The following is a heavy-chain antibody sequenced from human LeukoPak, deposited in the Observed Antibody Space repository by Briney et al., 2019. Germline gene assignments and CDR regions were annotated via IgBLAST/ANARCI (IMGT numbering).Heavy chain of an antibody. V-gene: IGHV5-51*01. J-gene: IGHJ4*02. D-gene: IGHD5-24*01. Sequence: GESLKISCKGSGYSFSTYWNGWVRQTPGKGLEWMGVIYPGDSHTTYSPSFQDPVTMSADKSISTAYLQWSSLKASDTAIYYCARRGRDGYHQYHPDYWGQGTLVTVSS. CDR2: IYPGDSHT. CDR3: ARRGRDGYHQYHPDY. CDR1: GYSFSTYW.